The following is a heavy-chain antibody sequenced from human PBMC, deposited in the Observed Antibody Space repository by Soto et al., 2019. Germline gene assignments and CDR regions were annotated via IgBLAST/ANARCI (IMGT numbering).Heavy chain of an antibody. D-gene: IGHD6-6*01. Sequence: GESLKISCKGSGYSFTSYWIGWVRQMPGKGLEWMGILYPGDSDTRYSPSFQGQVTISADKSISTAYLQWSSLKASDTAMYYCARLGHSSSSLQGWFDPWGQGTLVIVSS. CDR1: GYSFTSYW. CDR2: LYPGDSDT. CDR3: ARLGHSSSSLQGWFDP. V-gene: IGHV5-51*01. J-gene: IGHJ5*02.